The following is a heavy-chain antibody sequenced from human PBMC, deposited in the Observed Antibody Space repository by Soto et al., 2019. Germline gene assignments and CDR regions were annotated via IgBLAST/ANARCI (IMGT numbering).Heavy chain of an antibody. V-gene: IGHV4-39*01. J-gene: IGHJ4*02. CDR1: GESISSSSYY. D-gene: IGHD2-21*02. Sequence: ETLSLTCIVSGESISSSSYYWGWIRQPPGKGLEWIGSIYYSGRTYHNPSFKSRVTISIDTSKNQFSLKLSSVTATDTAVYYCARQRTTVVTQAYFDHWGQGALVTVSS. CDR3: ARQRTTVVTQAYFDH. CDR2: IYYSGRT.